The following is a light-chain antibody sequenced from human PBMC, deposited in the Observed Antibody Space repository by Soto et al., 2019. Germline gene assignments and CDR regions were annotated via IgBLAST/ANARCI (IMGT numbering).Light chain of an antibody. CDR2: DVN. CDR1: SRDVGSTFNY. CDR3: SAYSTCSTPVL. V-gene: IGLV2-14*03. Sequence: QSVLTQPASVSGSPGQSITISCTGTSRDVGSTFNYVSWYQHHPGKAPRLIMSDVNHRPSGVSDRFSGSKSGNTASLTISGLKAEDEAHYFCSAYSTCSTPVLFGGGTKVTVL. J-gene: IGLJ3*02.